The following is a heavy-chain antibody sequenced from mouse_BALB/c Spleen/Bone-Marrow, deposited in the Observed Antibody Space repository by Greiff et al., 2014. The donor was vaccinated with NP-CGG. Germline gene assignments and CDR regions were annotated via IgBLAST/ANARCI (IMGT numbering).Heavy chain of an antibody. J-gene: IGHJ4*01. CDR3: TRQYGSCEVMDY. V-gene: IGHV5-6*01. CDR1: GFTFSKYG. Sequence: EVQVVESGGDLVRPGGSLKLSCAASGFTFSKYGMSWVRQTPDQRLEWVANISTGGSYTYYPDKVKGRSTISIDKAKTTLYLQRSSLKSEDAAMYYCTRQYGSCEVMDYWGQGTSVTVSS. CDR2: ISTGGSYT. D-gene: IGHD1-1*02.